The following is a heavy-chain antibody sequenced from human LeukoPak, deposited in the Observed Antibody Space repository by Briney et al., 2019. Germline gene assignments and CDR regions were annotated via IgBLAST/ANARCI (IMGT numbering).Heavy chain of an antibody. Sequence: SETLSLTCTVSGGSISSYYWSWIRQPPGEGLEWIGYIYSSGSTNYNPSLKSRVTISVDTSKNQFSLKVSSVTAADTAVYYCARHEYYYYYMDVWAKGPRSPSP. J-gene: IGHJ6*03. CDR2: IYSSGST. CDR3: ARHEYYYYYMDV. CDR1: GGSISSYY. V-gene: IGHV4-4*09.